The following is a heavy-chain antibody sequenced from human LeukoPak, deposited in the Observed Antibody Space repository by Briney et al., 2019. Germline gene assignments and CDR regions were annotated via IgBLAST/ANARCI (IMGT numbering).Heavy chain of an antibody. CDR2: IWYDGSNK. CDR3: ARAHSSGWYGEVY. CDR1: GFTFSSYG. V-gene: IGHV3-33*01. D-gene: IGHD6-19*01. Sequence: GRSLRLSCAASGFTFSSYGMHWVRQAPGKGLEWVAVIWYDGSNKYYADSVKGRFIISRDNSKNTLYLQMNSLRAEDTAVYYCARAHSSGWYGEVYWGQGTLVTVSS. J-gene: IGHJ4*02.